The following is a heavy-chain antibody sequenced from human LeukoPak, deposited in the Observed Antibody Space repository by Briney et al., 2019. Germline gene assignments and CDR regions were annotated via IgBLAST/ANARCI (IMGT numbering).Heavy chain of an antibody. CDR1: AFTFSNYA. CDR3: AKAGEQQWLRMHFDN. CDR2: IRGIGDGT. D-gene: IGHD5-18*01. J-gene: IGHJ4*02. V-gene: IGHV3-23*01. Sequence: PGGSLRFTLPSTAFTFSNYAMNGLGPARGKGLAWVSFIRGIGDGTYYADYVKGRFTISRDNTKNTLYLQKKSLRAEDTAVYFCAKAGEQQWLRMHFDNWGQGTLVTVSS.